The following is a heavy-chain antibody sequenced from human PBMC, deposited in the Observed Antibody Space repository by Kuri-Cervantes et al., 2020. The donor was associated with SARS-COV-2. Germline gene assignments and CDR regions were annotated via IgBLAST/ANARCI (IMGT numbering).Heavy chain of an antibody. V-gene: IGHV1-18*01. CDR3: AGGSVVVPGAMDY. D-gene: IGHD2-2*01. Sequence: ASVKVSCKVSGYSFTSYGISWVRQAPGQGLEWMGWVSADNGNTKYARKLQGRVTMTTDTSTSTAYMELRSLRSDDTAVYFCAGGSVVVPGAMDYWGQGTLVTVSS. CDR2: VSADNGNT. J-gene: IGHJ4*02. CDR1: GYSFTSYG.